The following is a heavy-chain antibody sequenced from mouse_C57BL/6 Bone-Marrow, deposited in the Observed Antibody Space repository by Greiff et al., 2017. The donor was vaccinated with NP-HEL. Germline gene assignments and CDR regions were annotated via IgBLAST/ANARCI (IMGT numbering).Heavy chain of an antibody. CDR2: IYPRSGNT. J-gene: IGHJ4*01. CDR1: GYTFTSYG. CDR3: ARLPHYYAMDY. V-gene: IGHV1-81*01. Sequence: VKLMESGAELARPGASVKLSCKASGYTFTSYGISWVKQRTGQGLEWIGEIYPRSGNTYYNEKFKGKATLTADKSSSTAYMELRSLTSEDSAVYFCARLPHYYAMDYWGQGTSVTVSS.